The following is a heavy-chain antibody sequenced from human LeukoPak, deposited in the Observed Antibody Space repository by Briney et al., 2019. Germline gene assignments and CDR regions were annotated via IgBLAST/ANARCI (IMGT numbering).Heavy chain of an antibody. CDR2: ISNSGST. D-gene: IGHD6-13*01. CDR3: ARSSTWYYFDY. CDR1: GDSISSYY. V-gene: IGHV4-59*01. Sequence: PSETLSLTCIVSGDSISSYYWSWIRQPPGKGLEWIGYISNSGSTNYNPSLKSRVTISVDTSKNQFSLKLISVTAADTAVYYCARSSTWYYFDYWGQGTLVTVSS. J-gene: IGHJ4*02.